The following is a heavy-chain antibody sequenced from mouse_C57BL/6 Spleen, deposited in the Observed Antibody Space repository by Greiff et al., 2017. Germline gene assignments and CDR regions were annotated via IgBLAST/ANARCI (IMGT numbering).Heavy chain of an antibody. J-gene: IGHJ3*01. V-gene: IGHV3-6*01. CDR2: ISYDGSN. Sequence: EVQRVESGPGLVKPSQSLSLTCSVTGYTITSGYYWNWIRQFPGNQLEWMGYISYDGSNNYNPSLKNRISITRDTSKNQFFLKLNSVTTEDTATYYCARGVLRSGWFAYWGQGTLVTVSA. CDR3: ARGVLRSGWFAY. D-gene: IGHD1-1*01. CDR1: GYTITSGYY.